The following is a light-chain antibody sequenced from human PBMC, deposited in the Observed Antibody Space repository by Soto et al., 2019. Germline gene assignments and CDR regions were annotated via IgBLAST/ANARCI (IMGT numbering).Light chain of an antibody. CDR2: SDN. Sequence: SSELTQPPSVSVAPGKTARITCGEYNIGSKTVHWYQQKPGQAPVLVIYSDNDRPSGIPERISGSNSGNMATLTISRVEAGDEADYYCQVWDSSSDHVVFGGGTKLTVL. J-gene: IGLJ2*01. CDR3: QVWDSSSDHVV. CDR1: NIGSKT. V-gene: IGLV3-21*04.